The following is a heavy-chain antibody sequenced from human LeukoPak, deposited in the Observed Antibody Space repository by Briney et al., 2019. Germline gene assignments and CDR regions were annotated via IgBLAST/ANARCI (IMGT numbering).Heavy chain of an antibody. CDR2: IYTSGST. V-gene: IGHV4-61*02. D-gene: IGHD3-3*01. J-gene: IGHJ4*02. CDR1: GGSISSGSYY. CDR3: ARSYYDLPSIDY. Sequence: TSETLSLTCTVSGGSISSGSYYWSWIRQPAGKGLEWIGRIYTSGSTNYNPSLKSRVTISVDTSKNQFSLKLSSVTAADTAVYYCARSYYDLPSIDYWGQGTLVTVSS.